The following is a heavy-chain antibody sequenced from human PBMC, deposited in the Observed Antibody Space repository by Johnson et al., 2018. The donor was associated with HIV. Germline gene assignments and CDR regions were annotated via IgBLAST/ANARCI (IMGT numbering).Heavy chain of an antibody. CDR3: AKGRGYDYDALDF. CDR2: ISGTGGTT. Sequence: VQLVESGGGLVQPGGSLRLSCAASGFTFSTYGMTWVRQAPGKGLEWVSAISGTGGTTYYADSVRGRFSISRDKSKDTLYLQMSSLRAEDTAVYYCAKGRGYDYDALDFWGQGTMVTFSS. J-gene: IGHJ3*01. V-gene: IGHV3-23*04. D-gene: IGHD5-12*01. CDR1: GFTFSTYG.